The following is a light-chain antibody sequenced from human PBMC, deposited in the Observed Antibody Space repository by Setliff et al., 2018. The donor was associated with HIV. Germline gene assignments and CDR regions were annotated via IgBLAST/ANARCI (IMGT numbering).Light chain of an antibody. CDR3: CSYAGSYIHVV. CDR1: SSDVGGYNY. V-gene: IGLV2-11*01. J-gene: IGLJ2*01. CDR2: DVS. Sequence: ALTQPRSVSGSPGQSVTISCTGTSSDVGGYNYVSWYQQHPGKAPKLMIYDVSKRPSGVPDRFSGSKSGNTASLTISGLQAGDEADYYCCSYAGSYIHVVFGGGTKVTVL.